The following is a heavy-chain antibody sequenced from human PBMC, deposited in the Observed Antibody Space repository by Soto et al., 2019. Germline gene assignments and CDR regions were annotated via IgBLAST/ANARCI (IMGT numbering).Heavy chain of an antibody. CDR2: IIPILVIA. CDR1: GGTFSSYT. Sequence: QVQLVQSGAEVKQPGSSVKVSCKASGGTFSSYTISWVRPAPGQGLEWMGRIIPILVIANYAQKFQGRVTFSEDKSASAAYMELSSMRSEDAAVYYCARDPAMESCGQGKMRTVSS. CDR3: ARDPAMES. J-gene: IGHJ3*01. V-gene: IGHV1-69*08. D-gene: IGHD5-18*01.